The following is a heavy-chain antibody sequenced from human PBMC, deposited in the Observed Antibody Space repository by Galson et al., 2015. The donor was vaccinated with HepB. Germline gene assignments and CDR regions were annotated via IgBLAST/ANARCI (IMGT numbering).Heavy chain of an antibody. D-gene: IGHD3-3*01. CDR1: GFTFSTYW. J-gene: IGHJ6*02. CDR3: AKGANTYYDFWSGYPPNYYYYGMDV. V-gene: IGHV3-30*18. Sequence: SLRLSCAASGFTFSTYWMHWVRQAPGKGLEWVAVISYDGSNKYYADSVKGRFTISRDNSKNTLYLQMNSLRAEDTAVYYCAKGANTYYDFWSGYPPNYYYYGMDVWGQGTTVTVSS. CDR2: ISYDGSNK.